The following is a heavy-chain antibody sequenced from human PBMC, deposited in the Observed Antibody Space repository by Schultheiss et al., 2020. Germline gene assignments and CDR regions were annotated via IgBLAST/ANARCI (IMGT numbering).Heavy chain of an antibody. J-gene: IGHJ4*02. V-gene: IGHV3-43*02. Sequence: GESLKISCAASGLTFDDYTMHWVRQAPGKGLDWVSLISGDGGSKYYADSVKGRFTISRDNSKNSLYLQMNSLRTEDTALYYCAKSFYGGNRASWGFYFDYWCQGALVTVSS. CDR1: GLTFDDYT. CDR2: ISGDGGSK. CDR3: AKSFYGGNRASWGFYFDY. D-gene: IGHD4-23*01.